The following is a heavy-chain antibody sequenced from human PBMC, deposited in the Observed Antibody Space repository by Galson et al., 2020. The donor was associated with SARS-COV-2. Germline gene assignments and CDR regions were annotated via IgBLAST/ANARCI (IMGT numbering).Heavy chain of an antibody. D-gene: IGHD1-26*01. CDR3: ARLGWEMATTTYAFDI. CDR1: GYSFTSYW. J-gene: IGHJ3*02. V-gene: IGHV5-51*01. Sequence: GESLKISCKGSGYSFTSYWIGWVRQMPGKGLEWMGIIYPGDSDTRYSPSFQGQVTISADKSISTAYLQWSSLKASDTAMYYCARLGWEMATTTYAFDIWGQGTMVTVSS. CDR2: IYPGDSDT.